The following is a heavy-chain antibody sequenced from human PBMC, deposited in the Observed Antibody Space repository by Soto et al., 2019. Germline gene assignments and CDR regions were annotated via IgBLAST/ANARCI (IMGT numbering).Heavy chain of an antibody. D-gene: IGHD3-10*01. CDR1: GYTFTSYA. CDR3: ARSGPPAGY. J-gene: IGHJ4*02. Sequence: ASVKFSCKASGYTFTSYAISWVRQAPGQVLECMVWISAYNGNTNYXXKLQGRVXXTTDTSTTTAXVELRXLRSDDTAVYYCARSGPPAGYWCQGTLVTVSS. V-gene: IGHV1-18*01. CDR2: ISAYNGNT.